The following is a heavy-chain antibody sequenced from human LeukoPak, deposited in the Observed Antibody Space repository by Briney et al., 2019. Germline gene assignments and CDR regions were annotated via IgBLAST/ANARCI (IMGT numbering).Heavy chain of an antibody. Sequence: ASVKVSCKASGYTFTSYYMHWVRQAPGQGLEWMGIINPSGGSTSYAQKFQGRVTMTRDTSTSTVYMELSNLRSEDTAVYYCANSQLSEDWFDPWGQGTLVTVSS. D-gene: IGHD3-16*02. CDR3: ANSQLSEDWFDP. V-gene: IGHV1-46*01. J-gene: IGHJ5*02. CDR1: GYTFTSYY. CDR2: INPSGGST.